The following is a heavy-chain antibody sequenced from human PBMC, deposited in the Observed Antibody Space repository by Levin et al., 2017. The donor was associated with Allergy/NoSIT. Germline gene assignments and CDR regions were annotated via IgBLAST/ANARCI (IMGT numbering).Heavy chain of an antibody. CDR3: ARDRSSSWPLPREPSTFDY. CDR1: GYTFTGYY. CDR2: INPNSGGT. Sequence: ASVKVSCKASGYTFTGYYMHWVRQAPGQGLEWMGWINPNSGGTNYAQKFQGRVTMTRDTSISTAYMELSRLRSDDTAVYYCARDRSSSWPLPREPSTFDYWGQGTLVTVSS. J-gene: IGHJ4*02. D-gene: IGHD6-13*01. V-gene: IGHV1-2*02.